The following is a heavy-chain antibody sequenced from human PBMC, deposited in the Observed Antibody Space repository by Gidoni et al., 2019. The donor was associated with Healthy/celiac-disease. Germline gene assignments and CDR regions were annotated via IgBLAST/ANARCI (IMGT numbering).Heavy chain of an antibody. Sequence: QMQLVQSGPEVKKPGTSVKVSCKASGFTFTSSAVQWVRQARGQRLEWIGWIVVGSGNTNYAQKFQERVTITRDMSTSTAYMELSSLRSEDTAVYYCAAVDYYDSSGYFFDYWGQGTLVTVSS. J-gene: IGHJ4*02. CDR3: AAVDYYDSSGYFFDY. CDR2: IVVGSGNT. D-gene: IGHD3-22*01. CDR1: GFTFTSSA. V-gene: IGHV1-58*01.